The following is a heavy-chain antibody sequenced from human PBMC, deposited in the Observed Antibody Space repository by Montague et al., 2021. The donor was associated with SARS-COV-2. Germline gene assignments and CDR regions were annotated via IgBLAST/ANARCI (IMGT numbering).Heavy chain of an antibody. D-gene: IGHD4-23*01. CDR1: GGSISSSSYH. J-gene: IGHJ4*02. CDR3: ARLRYYGGNSGFQGLVDY. V-gene: IGHV4-39*01. Sequence: SETRSLTCIVSGGSISSSSYHWGWIRQPPGKGLEWIGTIYYSGCTISVDTSKNQFSLKLSSVTAADTAVYYCARLRYYGGNSGFQGLVDYWGQGALVTVSS. CDR2: IYYSG.